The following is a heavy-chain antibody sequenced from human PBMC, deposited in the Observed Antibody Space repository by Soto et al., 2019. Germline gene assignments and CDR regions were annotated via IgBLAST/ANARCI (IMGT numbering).Heavy chain of an antibody. D-gene: IGHD6-13*01. Sequence: QITLKESGPTLVKPTQTLTLTCTFSEFSLTPSGLGVSWIRQPPGKAQEWLALIYWDDDDLYSPSLKSRLSIITNTSKNLVVLTMTNMDPVDTAKYSCARLSSTWYPYWGQGTLVTVSS. J-gene: IGHJ4*02. V-gene: IGHV2-5*02. CDR2: IYWDDDD. CDR3: ARLSSTWYPY. CDR1: EFSLTPSGLG.